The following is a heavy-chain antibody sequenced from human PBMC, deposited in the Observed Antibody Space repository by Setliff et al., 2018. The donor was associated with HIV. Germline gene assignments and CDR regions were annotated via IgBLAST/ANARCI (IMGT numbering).Heavy chain of an antibody. CDR1: GGSISSGSYY. D-gene: IGHD2-2*01. CDR2: IYSSGIT. V-gene: IGHV4-61*02. Sequence: PSETLSLTCTVSGGSISSGSYYWSWIWQPAGKGLEWIGRIYSSGITNYNPSLKSRVTISVDTSKNQFSLKLSSVTAADTAVYYCARTFVVVPGGYYYYYMDVWGKGTTVTVSS. J-gene: IGHJ6*03. CDR3: ARTFVVVPGGYYYYYMDV.